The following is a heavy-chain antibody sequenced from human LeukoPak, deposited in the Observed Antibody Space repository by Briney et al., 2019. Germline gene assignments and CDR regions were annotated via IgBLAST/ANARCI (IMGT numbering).Heavy chain of an antibody. CDR2: IYYSGNT. CDR3: ARHPGRLFDY. J-gene: IGHJ4*02. CDR1: GGSISSSSFY. Sequence: SETLSLTCTVSGGSISSSSFYWGWIRQPPGKGLEWIGSIYYSGNTYYNPSLKSRVSISVDASKNQFSLKLSSVTAADTAVYYCARHPGRLFDYWGQGTLVTVSS. V-gene: IGHV4-39*01.